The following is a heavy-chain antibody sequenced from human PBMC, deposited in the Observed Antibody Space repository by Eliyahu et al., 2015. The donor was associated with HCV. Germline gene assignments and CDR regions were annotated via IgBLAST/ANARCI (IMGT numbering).Heavy chain of an antibody. Sequence: QVQLQESGPGLVKPSETLSLRCTISGGSXSRXXXXXWVRQFPGKGLGXIGEISHSGVTNYNPSLKTRVTMSVDQSKKHFSLTLSSVTAADTAIYYCANLVGTYYYGSGSLMDVWGQGTTVTVSS. CDR3: ANLVGTYYYGSGSLMDV. J-gene: IGHJ6*02. V-gene: IGHV4-4*02. CDR2: ISHSGVT. CDR1: GGSXSRXXX. D-gene: IGHD3-10*01.